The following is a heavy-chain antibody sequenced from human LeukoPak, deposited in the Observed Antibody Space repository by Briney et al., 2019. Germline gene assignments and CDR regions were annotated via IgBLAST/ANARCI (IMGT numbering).Heavy chain of an antibody. CDR1: GGSISSYY. D-gene: IGHD3-22*01. CDR2: IYYSGST. CDR3: ARVGYYDSSGYYYYYMDV. J-gene: IGHJ6*03. V-gene: IGHV4-59*01. Sequence: SETLSLTCTVSGGSISSYYWSWIRQPPGKGLEWIGYIYYSGSTNYNPSLKSRVTISVDTSKNQFSLKLSSVTAADTAVYYCARVGYYDSSGYYYYYMDVWGKGTTVTVSS.